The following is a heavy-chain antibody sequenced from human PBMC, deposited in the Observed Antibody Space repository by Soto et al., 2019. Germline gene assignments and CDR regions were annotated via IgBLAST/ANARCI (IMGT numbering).Heavy chain of an antibody. J-gene: IGHJ4*02. CDR2: MNPNSGNT. CDR1: GYTFTSYD. Sequence: QVQLVQSGAEVKKPGASVKVSCKASGYTFTSYDINWVRQATGQGLEWMGWMNPNSGNTGYAQEFQGRVTMTRNTSISTAYMDLSSLRSDDPAVYYCARERAAAGFDYWGQGPLVTVSS. CDR3: ARERAAAGFDY. D-gene: IGHD6-13*01. V-gene: IGHV1-8*01.